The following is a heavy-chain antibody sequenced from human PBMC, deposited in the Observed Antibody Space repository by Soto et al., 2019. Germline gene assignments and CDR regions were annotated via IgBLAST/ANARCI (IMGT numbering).Heavy chain of an antibody. Sequence: GGSLRLSCAASGFTFSSYAMSWVRQAPGKGLEWVSAISGSGGSTYYADSVKGRFTISRDNSKNTLYLQMNSLRAEDTAVYYCAKDAPKLSGWYGWYFDLWGRGTLVTVSS. CDR1: GFTFSSYA. J-gene: IGHJ2*01. CDR2: ISGSGGST. D-gene: IGHD6-19*01. V-gene: IGHV3-23*01. CDR3: AKDAPKLSGWYGWYFDL.